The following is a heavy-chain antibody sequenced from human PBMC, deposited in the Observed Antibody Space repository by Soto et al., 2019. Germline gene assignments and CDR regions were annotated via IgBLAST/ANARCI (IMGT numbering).Heavy chain of an antibody. J-gene: IGHJ6*03. CDR3: AREWRASSYGPPYYYYYYMDV. CDR1: GFTLSRYW. Sequence: GGSLRLSCVVSGFTLSRYWMSWVRQAPGKGLEWVANIKQDGSEKYYVDSVRGRFTISRDNAENSLYLQMNSLRAADTAVYYCAREWRASSYGPPYYYYYYMDVWGKGTTVTVSS. V-gene: IGHV3-7*01. D-gene: IGHD3-16*01. CDR2: IKQDGSEK.